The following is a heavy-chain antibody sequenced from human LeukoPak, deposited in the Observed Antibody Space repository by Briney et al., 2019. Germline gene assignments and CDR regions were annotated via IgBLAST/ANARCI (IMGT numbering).Heavy chain of an antibody. CDR1: GVSINGFY. Sequence: SETLSLTCTVSGVSINGFYWSWIRHPPGKGLEWMVYIYYSGTTNYNPSLRSRVTISVDTSKNQFSLKLSSVTAADTAVYYCAREVLDYSGSGTYYRHFDFWGQGTLVTVSS. J-gene: IGHJ4*02. CDR2: IYYSGTT. V-gene: IGHV4-59*01. CDR3: AREVLDYSGSGTYYRHFDF. D-gene: IGHD3-10*01.